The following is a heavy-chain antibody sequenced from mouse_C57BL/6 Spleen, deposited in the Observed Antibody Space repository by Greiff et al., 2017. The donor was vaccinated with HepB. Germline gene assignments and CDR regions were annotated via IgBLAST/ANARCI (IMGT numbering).Heavy chain of an antibody. CDR2: INPSNGGT. CDR3: ARSFPWYGSSYYFDY. J-gene: IGHJ2*01. CDR1: GYTFTSYW. Sequence: QVQLKQPGTELVKPGASVKLSCKASGYTFTSYWMHWVKQRPGQGLEWIGNINPSNGGTNYNEKFKSKATLTVDKSSSPAYMQLSSLTSEDSAVYYCARSFPWYGSSYYFDYWGQGTTLTVSS. D-gene: IGHD1-1*01. V-gene: IGHV1-53*01.